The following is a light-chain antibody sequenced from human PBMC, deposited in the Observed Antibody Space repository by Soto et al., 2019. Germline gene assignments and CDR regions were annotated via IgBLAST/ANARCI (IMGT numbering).Light chain of an antibody. CDR2: EVV. CDR1: KNDIGVYDF. CDR3: TSYAGSNTYV. V-gene: IGLV2-8*01. J-gene: IGLJ1*01. Sequence: QSVLTQPPSASGSPGQSVTISCTGTKNDIGVYDFVSWYQHHPAKAPRLIIYEVVQRPSGVPDRFSGSKSGNTASLTVSGLPAADAADYFCTSYAGSNTYVFGSGTKVTVL.